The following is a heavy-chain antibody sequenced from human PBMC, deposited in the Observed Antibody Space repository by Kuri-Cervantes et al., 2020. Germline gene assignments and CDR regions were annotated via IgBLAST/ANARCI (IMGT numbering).Heavy chain of an antibody. Sequence: SETLSLTCTVSGGSISSSSYYWGWIRQPPGKGLEWIGSIYYSGSTYYNPSLKSRVTISVDTSKNQFSLKLSSVTDADTAVYYCARVGDILTGYYYYGMDVWGQGTTVTVSS. CDR2: IYYSGST. CDR1: GGSISSSSYY. J-gene: IGHJ6*02. V-gene: IGHV4-39*07. CDR3: ARVGDILTGYYYYGMDV. D-gene: IGHD3-9*01.